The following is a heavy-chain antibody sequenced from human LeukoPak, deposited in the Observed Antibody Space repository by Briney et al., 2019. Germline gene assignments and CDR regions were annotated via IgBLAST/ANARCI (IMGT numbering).Heavy chain of an antibody. J-gene: IGHJ4*02. CDR3: ARGATYYDILTGYYYRYSYFDY. Sequence: SETLSLTCAVYGGSFSGYYWSWIRQPPGKGLEWIGEINHSGSTYYNPSLKSRVTISVDTSKNQFSLKLSSVTAADTAVYYCARGATYYDILTGYYYRYSYFDYWGQGTLVTVSS. D-gene: IGHD3-9*01. CDR2: INHSGST. CDR1: GGSFSGYY. V-gene: IGHV4-34*01.